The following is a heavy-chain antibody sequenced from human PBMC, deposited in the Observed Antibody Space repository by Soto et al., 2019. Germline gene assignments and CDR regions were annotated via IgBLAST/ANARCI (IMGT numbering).Heavy chain of an antibody. CDR1: GGSVSSVTYY. CDR2: IYYSGRT. Sequence: LSLTCTVSGGSVSSVTYYWSWIRQPPGKGLEWIGYIYYSGRTTYNPSLQSRVTISVDTSKNQFSLKLNSVTAADTAVYYCARDRVTTPRFYDYWGQGTLVTVSS. J-gene: IGHJ4*02. CDR3: ARDRVTTPRFYDY. D-gene: IGHD2-21*02. V-gene: IGHV4-61*01.